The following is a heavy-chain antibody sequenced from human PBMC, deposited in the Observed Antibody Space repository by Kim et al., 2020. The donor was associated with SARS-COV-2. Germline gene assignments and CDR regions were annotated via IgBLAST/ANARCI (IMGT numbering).Heavy chain of an antibody. D-gene: IGHD1-26*01. CDR1: GGSISGGSYY. CDR2: LYYSGTN. Sequence: SETLSLTCSVSGGSISGGSYYCAWVRQPPGKALEWIGSLYYSGTNSYNPSLNGRVTMSVDTANNQFSLKLTSINAADTAVYYCARHSGGSYYEAFDSWGQGILVTVS. J-gene: IGHJ4*02. V-gene: IGHV4-39*01. CDR3: ARHSGGSYYEAFDS.